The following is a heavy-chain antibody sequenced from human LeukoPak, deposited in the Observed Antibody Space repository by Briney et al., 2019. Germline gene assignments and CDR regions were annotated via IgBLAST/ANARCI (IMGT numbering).Heavy chain of an antibody. CDR1: GFSVSNSG. Sequence: GGSLRLSCTVSGFSVSNSGMSWVRQAPGKGLELISAISVDGETALYADSVKGRFIISRDNSKNTLYLQMSSLRAEDTAVYYCAQGYLSGWYPHWGQGSLVSVSS. CDR3: AQGYLSGWYPH. CDR2: ISVDGETA. J-gene: IGHJ4*02. V-gene: IGHV3-23*01. D-gene: IGHD6-19*01.